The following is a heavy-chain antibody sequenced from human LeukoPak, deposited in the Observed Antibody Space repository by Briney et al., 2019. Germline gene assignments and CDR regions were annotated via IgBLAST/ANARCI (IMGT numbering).Heavy chain of an antibody. CDR2: IWYDGSNK. CDR1: GFTFSSYG. CDR3: ARVGSGYYDFWSGAATYYGMDV. D-gene: IGHD3-3*01. V-gene: IGHV3-33*01. J-gene: IGHJ6*02. Sequence: GGSLRLSCAASGFTFSSYGMHWVRQAPGKGLEWVAVIWYDGSNKYYADSVKGRFTISRDNSKNTLYLQMNSLRAEDTAVYYCARVGSGYYDFWSGAATYYGMDVWGQGTTVTVSS.